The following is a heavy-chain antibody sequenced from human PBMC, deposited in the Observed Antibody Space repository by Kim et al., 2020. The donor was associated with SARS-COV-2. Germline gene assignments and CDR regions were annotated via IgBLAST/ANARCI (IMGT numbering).Heavy chain of an antibody. D-gene: IGHD6-13*01. Sequence: DSVQGRFTIPRDKAKNSLDLQMKSLRAEGTALYYCAKGYRSSSSPGVDYWGQGTLVTVSS. CDR3: AKGYRSSSSPGVDY. J-gene: IGHJ4*02. V-gene: IGHV3-9*01.